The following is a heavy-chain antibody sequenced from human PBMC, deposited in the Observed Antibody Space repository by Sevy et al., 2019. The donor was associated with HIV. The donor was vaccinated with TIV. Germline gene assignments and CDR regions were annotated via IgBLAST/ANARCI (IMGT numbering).Heavy chain of an antibody. D-gene: IGHD3-3*01. Sequence: AGSLRLSCSASGFTFSSYAMHWVRQAPGKGLEYVSAISSNGGSTYYADSVKGRFTISRDNSKNTLYLQMSSLRAEDTAVYYCVKDSACNDFSRGYWVYWGQGTLVTVSS. J-gene: IGHJ4*02. CDR3: VKDSACNDFSRGYWVY. V-gene: IGHV3-64D*06. CDR2: ISSNGGST. CDR1: GFTFSSYA.